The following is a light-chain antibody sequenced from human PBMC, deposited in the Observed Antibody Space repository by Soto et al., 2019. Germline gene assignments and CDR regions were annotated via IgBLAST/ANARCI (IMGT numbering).Light chain of an antibody. CDR2: GAS. CDR3: QQYNSWPRT. V-gene: IGKV3-15*01. CDR1: QSVGNN. Sequence: DTVMTQSAATMSVSPGERASLSCWASQSVGNNLAWYRQKPGQAYRLLVYGASTRATGVTARFSGSGSGTEFTIIISSLQSEDFAVYYCQQYNSWPRTVGQGTKVDIK. J-gene: IGKJ1*01.